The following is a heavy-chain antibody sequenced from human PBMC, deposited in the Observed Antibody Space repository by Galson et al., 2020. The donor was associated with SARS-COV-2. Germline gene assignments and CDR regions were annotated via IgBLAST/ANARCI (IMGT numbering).Heavy chain of an antibody. CDR3: ARHASGYYYDSSFDD. V-gene: IGHV4-39*07. J-gene: IGHJ4*02. D-gene: IGHD3-22*01. CDR2: IYYSGST. CDR1: GGSISSSSYY. Sequence: SETLSLTCTVSGGSISSSSYYWGWIRQPPGKGLEWIGNIYYSGSTYYNPSLQSRVTISVDTSKNQFSLKLSSVTAADTAVYYCARHASGYYYDSSFDDWGQGTLVTVSS.